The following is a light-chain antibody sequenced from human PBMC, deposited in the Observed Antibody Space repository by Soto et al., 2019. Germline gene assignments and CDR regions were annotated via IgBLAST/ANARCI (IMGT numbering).Light chain of an antibody. CDR3: QQSFSPPLT. CDR2: AAS. J-gene: IGKJ4*01. CDR1: QSMAYY. Sequence: DIQMTQSPSSGSGSVWNRYTISCRARQSMAYYLYWYQQKPRTAPQPLIFAASSLQSGVPSRLSGSGSATDFTLTISSLQPEDFATSSCQQSFSPPLTIGGGTKVDLK. V-gene: IGKV1-39*01.